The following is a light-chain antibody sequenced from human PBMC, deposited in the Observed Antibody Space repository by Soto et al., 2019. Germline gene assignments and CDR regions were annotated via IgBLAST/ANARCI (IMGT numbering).Light chain of an antibody. Sequence: EIVLPQSPGTLSLSPGERATLSCRASQSVSSRNLAWYQQKPGQAPRLLVYDASSRATGIPDRFSGSASGTDFTLTISRLEPEDFAVYYCQLFGRSPLWAFGQGTRVEFK. CDR3: QLFGRSPLWA. J-gene: IGKJ1*01. V-gene: IGKV3-20*01. CDR1: QSVSSRN. CDR2: DAS.